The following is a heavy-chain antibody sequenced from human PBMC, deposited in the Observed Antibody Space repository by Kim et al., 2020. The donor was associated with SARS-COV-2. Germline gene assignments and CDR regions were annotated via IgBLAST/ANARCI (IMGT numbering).Heavy chain of an antibody. J-gene: IGHJ4*02. V-gene: IGHV4-39*01. CDR1: GVSISSSSSY. CDR3: ARQQQWLAPLDY. D-gene: IGHD6-19*01. CDR2: IYYSGSS. Sequence: SETLSLTCTVSGVSISSSSSYWDWIRQAPGKGLEWIRSIYYSGSSYYNPYLKSRVTISVDTSKNQFSLKVSSVTAADTAVYYCARQQQWLAPLDYWGQGTLVTVSS.